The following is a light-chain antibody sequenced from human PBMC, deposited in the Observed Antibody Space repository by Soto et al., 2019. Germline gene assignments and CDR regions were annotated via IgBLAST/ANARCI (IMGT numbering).Light chain of an antibody. Sequence: DIQMTQSPSSMSASVGDKVTITCQTSQNINTYLNWYQQKQGKAPKLLIYAASSLQSGVPSRFSVSGSGTDFTLTISSLQTEDVVTYYCQQTYSTPITFGQGTRLEIK. CDR2: AAS. CDR3: QQTYSTPIT. CDR1: QNINTY. J-gene: IGKJ5*01. V-gene: IGKV1-39*01.